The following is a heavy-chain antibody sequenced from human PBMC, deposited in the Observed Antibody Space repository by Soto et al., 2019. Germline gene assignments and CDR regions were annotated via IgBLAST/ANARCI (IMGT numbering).Heavy chain of an antibody. CDR1: GFSISTSGVG. V-gene: IGHV2-5*02. Sequence: QITLKESGPTLVAPTQTLTLTCTLSGFSISTSGVGVAWIRQPPGKALEWLAVIYWDDDKRYNPSLRNRLTVTKATSKNQVVLAVTNIDPVDTATYYCAHRQIHSGNWDCGVLDYWGPGTLVTISA. CDR3: AHRQIHSGNWDCGVLDY. CDR2: IYWDDDK. D-gene: IGHD1-7*01. J-gene: IGHJ4*02.